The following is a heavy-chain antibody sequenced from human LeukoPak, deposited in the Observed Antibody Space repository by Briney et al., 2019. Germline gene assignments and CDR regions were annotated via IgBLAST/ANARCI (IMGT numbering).Heavy chain of an antibody. V-gene: IGHV3-9*01. Sequence: GGSLRLSCAASGFTFDDYAMHWVRQAPGNGLEWVSGISWNSGSIGYADSVKGRFTISRDNAKNSLFLQMNSLIAEDTGLYYCAEALVAGTFLSSNWFDPWGQGTLVTVSS. CDR1: GFTFDDYA. CDR2: ISWNSGSI. J-gene: IGHJ5*02. D-gene: IGHD6-19*01. CDR3: AEALVAGTFLSSNWFDP.